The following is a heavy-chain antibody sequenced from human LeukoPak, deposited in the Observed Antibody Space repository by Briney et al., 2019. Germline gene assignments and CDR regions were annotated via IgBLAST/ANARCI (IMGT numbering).Heavy chain of an antibody. CDR2: ISYDGSNK. V-gene: IGHV3-30-3*01. Sequence: GGSLRLSCAASGFTFSSYAMHWVRQAPGKGLEWVAVISYDGSNKYYADSVKGRFTISRDNSKNTLYLQMNSLRAEDTAVYYCARGGGSITVTKGGYFDYWAREPWSPSPQ. J-gene: IGHJ4*02. CDR3: ARGGGSITVTKGGYFDY. CDR1: GFTFSSYA. D-gene: IGHD4-17*01.